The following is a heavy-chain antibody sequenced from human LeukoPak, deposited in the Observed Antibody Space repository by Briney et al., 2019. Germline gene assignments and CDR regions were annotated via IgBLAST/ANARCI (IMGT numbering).Heavy chain of an antibody. CDR2: INPNSGGT. D-gene: IGHD6-13*01. V-gene: IGHV1-2*06. CDR1: GYTFTGYY. J-gene: IGHJ5*02. Sequence: ASVKVSCKASGYTFTGYYMHWVRQAPGQGLEWMGRINPNSGGTNYAQKLQGRVTMTTDTSTSTAYMELRSLRSDDTAVYYCARDGYTDKGNWFDPWGQGTLVTVSS. CDR3: ARDGYTDKGNWFDP.